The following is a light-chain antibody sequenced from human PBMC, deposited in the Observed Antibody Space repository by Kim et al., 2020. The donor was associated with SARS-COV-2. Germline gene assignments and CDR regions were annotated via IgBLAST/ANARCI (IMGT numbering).Light chain of an antibody. J-gene: IGKJ1*01. Sequence: EIVMTQSPVTLSVSPGERVTLSCRASQSISTNLGWYQQKPGQAPRLLIYGASTRATGIPARFSGSGSGTEFTLTISSLQSEDFAVYCCQQYTDWPWTFGQGTKVEI. CDR1: QSISTN. V-gene: IGKV3-15*01. CDR2: GAS. CDR3: QQYTDWPWT.